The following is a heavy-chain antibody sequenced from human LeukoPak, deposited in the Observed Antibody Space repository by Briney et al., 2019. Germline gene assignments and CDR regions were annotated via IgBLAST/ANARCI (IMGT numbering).Heavy chain of an antibody. CDR3: TTGWFGELPDDY. D-gene: IGHD3-10*01. CDR2: IKSKTDGGTT. V-gene: IGHV3-15*01. J-gene: IGHJ4*02. CDR1: GFTFSNAW. Sequence: GGSLRLSCAASGFTFSNAWMSWVRQAPGKGLEWVGRIKSKTDGGTTDYAAPVKGRFTISRDDSKNTLYLQMNSLKTEDTAVYYCTTGWFGELPDDYWGQGTLVTVSS.